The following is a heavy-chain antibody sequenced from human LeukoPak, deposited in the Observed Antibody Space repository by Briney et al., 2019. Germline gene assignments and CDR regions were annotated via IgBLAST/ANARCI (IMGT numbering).Heavy chain of an antibody. CDR3: ARVLGNPNWFDP. D-gene: IGHD1-14*01. CDR2: ISIYNGIT. J-gene: IGHJ5*02. CDR1: GYIFTRNG. Sequence: ASVKVSCKTSGYIFTRNGIGWVRQAPGQGLEWMGWISIYNGITTYAQKFQGRVTMTADTSTSTAYMELTTLRNDDTAVYYCARVLGNPNWFDPWGQGSLVTVSS. V-gene: IGHV1-18*01.